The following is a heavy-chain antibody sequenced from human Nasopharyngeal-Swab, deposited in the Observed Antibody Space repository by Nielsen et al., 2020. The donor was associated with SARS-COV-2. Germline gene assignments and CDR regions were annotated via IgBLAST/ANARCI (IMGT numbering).Heavy chain of an antibody. CDR2: ISAYNGNT. CDR3: AVDYGNYDSYYGMDV. V-gene: IGHV1-18*01. J-gene: IGHJ6*02. D-gene: IGHD4-11*01. Sequence: ASVKVSCKASGYTFKSFAVNWVRQAPGQGLEWMGWISAYNGNTNYAQNFKGRVTMTTDTSTSTAYMELRSLRSDDTAVYYCAVDYGNYDSYYGMDVWGQGTTVTVSS. CDR1: GYTFKSFA.